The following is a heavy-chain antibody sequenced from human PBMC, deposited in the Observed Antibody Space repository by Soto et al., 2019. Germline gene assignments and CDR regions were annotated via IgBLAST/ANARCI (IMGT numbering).Heavy chain of an antibody. CDR3: IRTFGNSGGYWYDP. CDR1: GFSFNDHY. J-gene: IGHJ5*02. CDR2: IRNKADSHTT. V-gene: IGHV3-72*01. Sequence: EVQLVASGGGLVQPGGSLTLSCATSGFSFNDHYMDWVRQTPGKGLEWVGRIRNKADSHTTEYAASVKGRFTISRDEPKTSLYLQMDSLKIEDTAVYYCIRTFGNSGGYWYDPWGQGTLVTVSS. D-gene: IGHD1-26*01.